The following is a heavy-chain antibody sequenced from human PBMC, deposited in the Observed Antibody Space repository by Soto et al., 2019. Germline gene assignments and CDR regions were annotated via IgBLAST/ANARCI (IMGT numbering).Heavy chain of an antibody. CDR3: ARGPFRPTSFDP. D-gene: IGHD1-26*01. CDR2: MNPYSGNT. J-gene: IGHJ5*02. V-gene: IGHV1-8*01. CDR1: GYTFSDYD. Sequence: QVQLVQSGAEVKKPGDSVKVSCKASGYTFSDYDINWVRQAAGQGLEWMGWMNPYSGNTGYAPKFQCRVTTTTDTALPTSYLELSSLTFAHTAIFYCARGPFRPTSFDPWAQGTLVTVSS.